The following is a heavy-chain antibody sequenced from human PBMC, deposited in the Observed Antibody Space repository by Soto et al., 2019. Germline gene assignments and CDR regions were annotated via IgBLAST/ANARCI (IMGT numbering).Heavy chain of an antibody. Sequence: PSETLSLTCTVSGGSISSSSYYWGWIRQPPGKGLEWIGSIYYSGSTYYNPSLKSRVTISVDTSKNQFSLKLSSVTAADTAVYYCARQNGLLWFGELSLNWFDPWGQGTLVTVSS. CDR3: ARQNGLLWFGELSLNWFDP. CDR1: GGSISSSSYY. V-gene: IGHV4-39*01. CDR2: IYYSGST. J-gene: IGHJ5*02. D-gene: IGHD3-10*01.